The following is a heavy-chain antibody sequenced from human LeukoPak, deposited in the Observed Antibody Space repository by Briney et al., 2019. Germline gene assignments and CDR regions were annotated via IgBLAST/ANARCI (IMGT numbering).Heavy chain of an antibody. V-gene: IGHV3-23*01. D-gene: IGHD2-2*01. Sequence: GGSLRLSCAASGFTFSRYAMSWVRQAPGKGLDWVSAISGSGGSTYYADSVKGRFTISRDNSKNTLYLQMNSLRAEDTAVYYCASSIVVIPAARFLYYYYYGMDVWGQGTTVTVSS. J-gene: IGHJ6*02. CDR2: ISGSGGST. CDR3: ASSIVVIPAARFLYYYYYGMDV. CDR1: GFTFSRYA.